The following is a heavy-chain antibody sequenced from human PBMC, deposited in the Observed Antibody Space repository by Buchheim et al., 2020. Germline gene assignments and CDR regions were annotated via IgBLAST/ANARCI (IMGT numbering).Heavy chain of an antibody. D-gene: IGHD6-19*01. CDR2: ISYDGSNK. V-gene: IGHV3-30*04. CDR1: GFTFSSYA. CDR3: ARDRGSGWSNWFDP. Sequence: QVQLVESGGGVVQPGRSLRLSCAASGFTFSSYAMHWVRQAPGKGLEWVAVISYDGSNKYYADSVKGRFTISRDNSKKTLYLQMNSLRAEDTAVYYCARDRGSGWSNWFDPWGQGTL. J-gene: IGHJ5*02.